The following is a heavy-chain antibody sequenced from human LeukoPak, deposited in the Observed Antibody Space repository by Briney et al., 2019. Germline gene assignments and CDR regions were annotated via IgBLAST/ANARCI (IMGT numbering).Heavy chain of an antibody. CDR2: IYYSGTT. J-gene: IGHJ6*04. V-gene: IGHV4-39*01. Sequence: PSETLSLTCSVSGDSMSSSSYYWGWIRQPPGKGLEWIGSIYYSGTTHYNASLKSRVIISLDRSRTQFSLQVNSVTAADTAVYYCARHAVADSVTVFGVSPGVWGKGTTVTLFS. D-gene: IGHD3-3*01. CDR1: GDSMSSSSYY. CDR3: ARHAVADSVTVFGVSPGV.